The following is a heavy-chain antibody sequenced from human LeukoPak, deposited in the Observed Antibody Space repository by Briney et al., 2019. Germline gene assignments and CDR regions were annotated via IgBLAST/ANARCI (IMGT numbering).Heavy chain of an antibody. J-gene: IGHJ4*02. Sequence: GASVKVSCKASGYTFTSYDINWVRQATGQGLEWMGWMNPNSGNTGYAQKFQGRVTMTRNTSISTAYMELSSLRSEDTAVYYCARDLGYCSSTSCYYFDYWGQGTLVTVSS. CDR3: ARDLGYCSSTSCYYFDY. CDR2: MNPNSGNT. CDR1: GYTFTSYD. V-gene: IGHV1-8*01. D-gene: IGHD2-2*01.